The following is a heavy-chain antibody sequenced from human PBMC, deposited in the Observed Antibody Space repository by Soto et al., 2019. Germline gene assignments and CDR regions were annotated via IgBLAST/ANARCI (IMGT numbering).Heavy chain of an antibody. V-gene: IGHV3-7*01. D-gene: IGHD3-22*01. CDR2: INQDGSEK. J-gene: IGHJ6*02. CDR1: GFTFSSYW. Sequence: EVRLVESGGGLVQPGGSLTLSCAASGFTFSSYWMTWVRQAPGKGLEWVANINQDGSEKYYMDSMKGRFTISRDNAKNSLLVQLNSLNADDTAVYYCAIDRGRPDLRETHYYDSSDLDYGMDVWGQGTTVTVSS. CDR3: AIDRGRPDLRETHYYDSSDLDYGMDV.